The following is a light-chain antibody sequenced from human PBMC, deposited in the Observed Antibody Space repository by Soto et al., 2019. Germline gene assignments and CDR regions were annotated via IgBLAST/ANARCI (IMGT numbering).Light chain of an antibody. J-gene: IGKJ1*01. CDR2: GAS. Sequence: EMVLTQSPGPLSLSPGERATLSCWASQSPSSNSLAWYQQKPGQSPRLLIYGASSRAAGIPDRFRGSWSGTGFTLTISRLEPEDVAVYYCQQYGSSPGTFGQGTKVEIK. V-gene: IGKV3-20*01. CDR1: QSPSSNS. CDR3: QQYGSSPGT.